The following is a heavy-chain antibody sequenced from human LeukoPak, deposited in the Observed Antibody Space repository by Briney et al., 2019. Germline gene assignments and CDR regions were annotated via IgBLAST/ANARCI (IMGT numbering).Heavy chain of an antibody. CDR3: ARDQYYDSSGYGY. CDR2: LNPSSGST. J-gene: IGHJ4*02. Sequence: ASVKVSCKASGYTFTTYYMRWVRQAPGQGLEWMGILNPSSGSTSYAQKLQGRVTMTTDTSTSTAYMELRSLRSDDTAVYYCARDQYYDSSGYGYWGQGTLVTVSS. D-gene: IGHD3-22*01. V-gene: IGHV1-46*01. CDR1: GYTFTTYY.